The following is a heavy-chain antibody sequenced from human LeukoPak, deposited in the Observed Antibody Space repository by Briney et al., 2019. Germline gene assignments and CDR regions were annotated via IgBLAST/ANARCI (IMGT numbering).Heavy chain of an antibody. CDR1: GFTFSSYV. CDR2: ISGSGVNT. V-gene: IGHV3-23*01. J-gene: IGHJ3*02. CDR3: ARVAGLNAFDI. D-gene: IGHD5/OR15-5a*01. Sequence: PGGSLRLSCAASGFTFSSYVMSWVRQAPGKGLEWVSVISGSGVNTYYADSVKGRFTISRDNAKNSLYLQMNSLRAEDTAVYYCARVAGLNAFDIWGQGTMVTVSS.